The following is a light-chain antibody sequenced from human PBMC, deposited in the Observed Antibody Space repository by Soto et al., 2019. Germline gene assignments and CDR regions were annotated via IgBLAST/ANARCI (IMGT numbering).Light chain of an antibody. J-gene: IGLJ3*02. CDR3: AAWDDSLNGWV. Sequence: QSVLTQPPSTSGTPGQRATISCTGTSSNIGSNPVNSFQQLPGTAPKLLIYTNDQRPSGVPDRFSGSRSGTSASLAINGLQSDDEADYYCAAWDDSLNGWVFGGGTKLTVL. CDR2: TND. V-gene: IGLV1-44*01. CDR1: SSNIGSNP.